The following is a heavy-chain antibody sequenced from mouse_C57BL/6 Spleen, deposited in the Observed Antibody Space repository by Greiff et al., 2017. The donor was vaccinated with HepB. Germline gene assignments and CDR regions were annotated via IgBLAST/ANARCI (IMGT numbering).Heavy chain of an antibody. V-gene: IGHV1-39*01. CDR1: GYSFTDYN. Sequence: EVKLMESGPELVKPGASVKISCKASGYSFTDYNMNWVKQSNGKSLEWIGVINPNYGTTSYNQKFKGKATLTVDQSSSTAYMQLNSLTSEDSAVYYCARGPYYYGTYAMDYWGQGTSVTVSS. CDR3: ARGPYYYGTYAMDY. J-gene: IGHJ4*01. D-gene: IGHD1-1*01. CDR2: INPNYGTT.